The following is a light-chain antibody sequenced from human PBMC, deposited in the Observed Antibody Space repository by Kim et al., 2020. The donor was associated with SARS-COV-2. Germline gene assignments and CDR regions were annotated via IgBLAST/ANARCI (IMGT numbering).Light chain of an antibody. CDR3: SAWDSRLGAWV. Sequence: KTGPLPIPGDTKKVGDQGATWLRQHQGHPPKLLSYRNNSRPSGISERLSASRSGTAASLTITGLQPEDEADYYCSAWDSRLGAWVFGGGTQLTVL. J-gene: IGLJ3*02. V-gene: IGLV10-54*01. CDR1: TKKVGDQG. CDR2: RNN.